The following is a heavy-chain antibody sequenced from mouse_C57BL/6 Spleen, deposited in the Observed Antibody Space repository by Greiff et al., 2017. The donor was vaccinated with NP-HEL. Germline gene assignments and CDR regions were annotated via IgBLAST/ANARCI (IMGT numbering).Heavy chain of an antibody. J-gene: IGHJ4*01. CDR1: GFTFSSYA. CDR3: ARDRDYSGAMDY. Sequence: EVQLVESGGGLVKPGGSLKLSCAASGFTFSSYAMSWVRQTPAKRLEWVATISDGGSCTYYPDNVKGRFTISRDNAKNNLYLQMSHLKSEDTAMYYCARDRDYSGAMDYWGQGTSVTVSS. CDR2: ISDGGSCT. D-gene: IGHD1-1*01. V-gene: IGHV5-4*01.